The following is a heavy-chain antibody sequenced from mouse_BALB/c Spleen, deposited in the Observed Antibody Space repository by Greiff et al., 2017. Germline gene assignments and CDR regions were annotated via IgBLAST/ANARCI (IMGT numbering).Heavy chain of an antibody. J-gene: IGHJ3*01. CDR2: IDPANGNT. Sequence: VQLQQSGAELVKPGASVKLSCTASGFNIKDTYMHWVKQRPEQGLEWIGRIDPANGNTKYDPKFQGKATITADTSSNTAYLQLSSLTSEDTAVYYCASPDYYYGSSPWFAYWGQGTLVTVSA. D-gene: IGHD1-1*01. CDR1: GFNIKDTY. V-gene: IGHV14-3*02. CDR3: ASPDYYYGSSPWFAY.